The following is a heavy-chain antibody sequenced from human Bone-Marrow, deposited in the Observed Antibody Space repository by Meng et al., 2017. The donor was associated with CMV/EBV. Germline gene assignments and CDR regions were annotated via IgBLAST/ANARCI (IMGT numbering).Heavy chain of an antibody. Sequence: SETLSLTCTVSGGSVSSGLYYWTWLRQPPGKGLEWIGYISYIGSTNYNPSLKSRVTISVDTSKNQFSLKLSSVTAADTAVYYCARDILEHNAFDMWGQVTMVTVSS. J-gene: IGHJ3*02. V-gene: IGHV4-61*01. CDR1: GGSVSSGLYY. CDR2: ISYIGST. D-gene: IGHD1/OR15-1a*01. CDR3: ARDILEHNAFDM.